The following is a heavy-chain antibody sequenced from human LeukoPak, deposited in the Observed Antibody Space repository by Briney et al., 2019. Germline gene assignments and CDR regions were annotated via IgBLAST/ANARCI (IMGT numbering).Heavy chain of an antibody. D-gene: IGHD4-17*01. CDR1: GFTFSTYA. J-gene: IGHJ4*02. Sequence: GGSLRLSCAASGFTFSTYALSWVRQAPGKGLEWVSGISASDGDTFYADSVKGRFTISRDNAKNSLYLQMNSLRAEDTAVYYCARESPVTDFDYWGQGTLVTVSS. CDR2: ISASDGDT. V-gene: IGHV3-23*01. CDR3: ARESPVTDFDY.